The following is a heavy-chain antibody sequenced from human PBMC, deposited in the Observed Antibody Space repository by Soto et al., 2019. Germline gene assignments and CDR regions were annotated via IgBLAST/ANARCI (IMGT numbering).Heavy chain of an antibody. V-gene: IGHV3-30*18. D-gene: IGHD4-17*01. Sequence: QVQRLESGGGVVQPGRSLRLSCAASGFTFSSYGMHWVRQAPGKGLEWVAVISYDGSNKYYADSVKGRFTISRDNSKNTLYLQMNSLRAEDTAVYYCAKDMTTASNWFDPWGQGTLVTVSS. CDR2: ISYDGSNK. CDR1: GFTFSSYG. CDR3: AKDMTTASNWFDP. J-gene: IGHJ5*02.